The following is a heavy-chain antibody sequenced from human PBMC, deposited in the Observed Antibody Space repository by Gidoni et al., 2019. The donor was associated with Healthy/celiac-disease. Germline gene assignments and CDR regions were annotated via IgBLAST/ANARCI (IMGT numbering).Heavy chain of an antibody. CDR1: GFTFSSYA. Sequence: EVQLVESGGGLVQPGGSLRLSCAASGFTFSSYAMSWVRQAPGKGLEWVSAISGSGGSTYYADSVKGRFTISRDNSKNTLYLQMNSLRAEDTAVYYCAKSGYYDFWSGYHNYYYGMDVWGQGTTVTVSS. CDR3: AKSGYYDFWSGYHNYYYGMDV. CDR2: ISGSGGST. D-gene: IGHD3-3*01. J-gene: IGHJ6*02. V-gene: IGHV3-23*04.